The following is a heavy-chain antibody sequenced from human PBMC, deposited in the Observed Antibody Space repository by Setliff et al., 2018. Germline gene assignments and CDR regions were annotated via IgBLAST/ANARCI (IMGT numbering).Heavy chain of an antibody. CDR1: GYTFTSFG. Sequence: ASVKVSCKASGYTFTSFGISWVREAPGQGLEWMGWISASNGKTNYAQKFQGRVTMTTDTSTSTAYMDLRSLRSDDTAVYYCARRPIALAGYRKGAFDIWGQGTMVTVSS. J-gene: IGHJ3*02. D-gene: IGHD6-19*01. CDR2: ISASNGKT. CDR3: ARRPIALAGYRKGAFDI. V-gene: IGHV1-18*01.